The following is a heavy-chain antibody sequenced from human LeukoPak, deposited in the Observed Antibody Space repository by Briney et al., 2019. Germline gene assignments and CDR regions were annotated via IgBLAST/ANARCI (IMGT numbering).Heavy chain of an antibody. CDR1: GFTFGPYW. CDR2: INQDGSEK. D-gene: IGHD3-3*01. Sequence: GGSLRLSCAASGFTFGPYWMSWVRQAPGKGLEWVANINQDGSEKYYVDSVEGRFTISRDSVKNSLYLQMTSVRADDTAMYYCVRDDYDFWSGYQRYFEFWGQGTLVTVSS. CDR3: VRDDYDFWSGYQRYFEF. J-gene: IGHJ4*02. V-gene: IGHV3-7*01.